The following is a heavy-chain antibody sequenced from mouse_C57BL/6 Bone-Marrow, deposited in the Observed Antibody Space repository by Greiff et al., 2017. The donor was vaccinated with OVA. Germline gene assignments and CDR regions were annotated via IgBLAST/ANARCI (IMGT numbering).Heavy chain of an antibody. V-gene: IGHV1-69*01. CDR1: GYTFTSYW. J-gene: IGHJ3*01. CDR2: IDPSDSYT. D-gene: IGHD1-1*01. CDR3: ARDGSSHFAY. Sequence: VQLQQPGAELVMPGASVKLSCKASGYTFTSYWMHWVKQRPGQGLEWIGEIDPSDSYTNYNQKFKGKSTLTVDKSSSTAYMQLSSLTSEDSAVYYCARDGSSHFAYWGQGTLVTVSA.